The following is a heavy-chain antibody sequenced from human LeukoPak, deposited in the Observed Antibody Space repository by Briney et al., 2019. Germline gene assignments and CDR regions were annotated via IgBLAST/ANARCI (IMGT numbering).Heavy chain of an antibody. CDR3: AGHIVVVPAAISEPLDY. J-gene: IGHJ4*02. V-gene: IGHV1-2*02. D-gene: IGHD2-2*01. CDR2: INPNSGGT. Sequence: ASVKVSCKASGYTFTGYYMHWVRQAPGQGLEWMGWINPNSGGTNYAQKFQGRVTMTRDTSISTAYMELSRLRSDDTAVCYCAGHIVVVPAAISEPLDYWGQGTLVTVSS. CDR1: GYTFTGYY.